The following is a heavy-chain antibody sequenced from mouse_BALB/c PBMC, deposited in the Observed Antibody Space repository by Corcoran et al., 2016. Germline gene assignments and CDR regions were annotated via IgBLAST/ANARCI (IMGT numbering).Heavy chain of an antibody. CDR2: INPNNGGT. J-gene: IGHJ2*01. CDR3: ARRDYYGSSPSDY. D-gene: IGHD1-1*01. CDR1: GYTSTDYH. Sequence: EVLLQQSGPELVKPGASVKIPCKASGYTSTDYHMDWVKRSHGKSLEWIGDINPNNGGTIYNQKFKGKATLTVDKSSSTAYMELRSLTSEDTAVYYCARRDYYGSSPSDYWGQGTTLTVSS. V-gene: IGHV1-18*01.